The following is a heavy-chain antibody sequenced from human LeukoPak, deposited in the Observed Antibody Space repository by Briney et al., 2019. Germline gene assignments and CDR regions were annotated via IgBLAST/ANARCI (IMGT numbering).Heavy chain of an antibody. V-gene: IGHV1-2*02. J-gene: IGHJ4*02. Sequence: GASVKVSCKASGYTFSDYFIHWVRQAPGQRLEWMGGMNPNNDDRDYEQKFQGRVTMTSDTSISTAYMELSSLRSEDTAVYYCARAGGRPTTGDYWGQGTLVTVSS. D-gene: IGHD1-7*01. CDR2: MNPNNDDR. CDR3: ARAGGRPTTGDY. CDR1: GYTFSDYF.